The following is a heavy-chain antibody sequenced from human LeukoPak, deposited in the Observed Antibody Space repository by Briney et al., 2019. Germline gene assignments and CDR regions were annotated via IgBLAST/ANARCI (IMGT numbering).Heavy chain of an antibody. CDR1: GFTFSSYG. CDR3: AKDLRPGYSSSWYEAFDY. D-gene: IGHD6-13*01. Sequence: GRSLGLSCAASGFTFSSYGMHWVRQAPGKGLEWVAVISYDGSNKYYADSVKGRFTISRDNSKNTLYLQMNSLRAEDTAVYYCAKDLRPGYSSSWYEAFDYWGQGTLVTVSS. J-gene: IGHJ4*02. V-gene: IGHV3-30*18. CDR2: ISYDGSNK.